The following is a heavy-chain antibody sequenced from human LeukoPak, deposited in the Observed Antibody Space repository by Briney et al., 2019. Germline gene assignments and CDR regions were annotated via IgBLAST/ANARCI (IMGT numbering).Heavy chain of an antibody. CDR2: INHSGST. CDR3: ARGARRTTVTTPFDY. D-gene: IGHD4-17*01. Sequence: PSETLSLTCAVYGGSFSGYYWSWIRQPPGKGLEWIGEINHSGSTNYNSSLKSRVTISVDTSKNQFSLRLSSVTAADTAVYYCARGARRTTVTTPFDYWGQGTLVTVSS. CDR1: GGSFSGYY. V-gene: IGHV4-34*01. J-gene: IGHJ4*02.